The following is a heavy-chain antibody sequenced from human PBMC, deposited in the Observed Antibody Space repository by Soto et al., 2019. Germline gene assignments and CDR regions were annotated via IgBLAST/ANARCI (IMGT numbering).Heavy chain of an antibody. Sequence: GGSLRLSCAASGFTFSSYAMSWVRQAPGKGLEWVSAISGSGGSTYYADSVKGRFTISRDNSKNTLFLQMNSLRAEDTAVYYCAKRGGSNREKVGWFDPWGQGTLVTVSS. CDR3: AKRGGSNREKVGWFDP. D-gene: IGHD2-2*01. CDR2: ISGSGGST. V-gene: IGHV3-23*01. J-gene: IGHJ5*02. CDR1: GFTFSSYA.